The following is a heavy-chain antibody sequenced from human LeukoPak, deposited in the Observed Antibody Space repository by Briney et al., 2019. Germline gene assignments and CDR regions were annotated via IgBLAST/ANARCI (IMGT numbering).Heavy chain of an antibody. CDR1: GYTFTDYG. D-gene: IGHD1-14*01. Sequence: ASVKVSCKASGYTFTDYGISWVRQAPGQGLEWMGWISAYNGNTNYAQKLQGRVTMTTDTSTSTAYMELRSLRSDDTAVYYCARSIAGNYPRDYWGQGTLVTVSS. V-gene: IGHV1-18*01. CDR2: ISAYNGNT. J-gene: IGHJ4*02. CDR3: ARSIAGNYPRDY.